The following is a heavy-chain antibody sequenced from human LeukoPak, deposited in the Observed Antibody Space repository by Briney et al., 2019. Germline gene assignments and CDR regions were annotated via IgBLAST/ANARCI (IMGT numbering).Heavy chain of an antibody. CDR1: GFTFGDYA. V-gene: IGHV3-49*04. CDR3: TIEPRYHYNSGSSNQGDFDY. Sequence: GGSLRLSCTASGFTFGDYAMNWVRQAPGKGLEWVGFIRSEAYGGTPEYAASVKGRFTISRDDSKSIAYLQMNGLKTEDTAVYYCTIEPRYHYNSGSSNQGDFDYWGQGTLVTVSS. D-gene: IGHD3-10*01. CDR2: IRSEAYGGTP. J-gene: IGHJ4*02.